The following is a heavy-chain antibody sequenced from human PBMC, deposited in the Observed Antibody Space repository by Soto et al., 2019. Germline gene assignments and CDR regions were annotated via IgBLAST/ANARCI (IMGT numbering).Heavy chain of an antibody. CDR1: GFTFDDYA. D-gene: IGHD3-22*01. CDR3: VKDSESSGYLTHLDY. J-gene: IGHJ4*02. CDR2: LTWNGEVI. Sequence: EVQLAESGGALVQPGRSLRLSCVASGFTFDDYAIHWVRQTPGKGLEWVSGLTWNGEVIGYADSVEGRFTISRDNAKNSLYLEMNSLRPEDTALYYCVKDSESSGYLTHLDYWGQGTLVTVSS. V-gene: IGHV3-9*01.